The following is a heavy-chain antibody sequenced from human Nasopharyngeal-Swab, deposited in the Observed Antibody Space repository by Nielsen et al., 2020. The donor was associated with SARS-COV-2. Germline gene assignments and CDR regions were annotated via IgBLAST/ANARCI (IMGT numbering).Heavy chain of an antibody. D-gene: IGHD6-19*01. CDR1: GYTFTSYA. Sequence: ASVKVSCKASGYTFTSYAMHWVRQAPGQRLEWMGWINAGNGNTKYSQKFQGRVTITADESTSTAYMELSSLRSEDTAVYYCARERYSSGWTTLGGSAYSYYGMDVWGQGTTVTVSS. CDR3: ARERYSSGWTTLGGSAYSYYGMDV. CDR2: INAGNGNT. V-gene: IGHV1-3*01. J-gene: IGHJ6*02.